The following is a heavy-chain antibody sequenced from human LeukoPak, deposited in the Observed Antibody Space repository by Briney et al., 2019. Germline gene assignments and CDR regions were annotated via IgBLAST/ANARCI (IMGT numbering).Heavy chain of an antibody. Sequence: GSLRLSSAASGFTFSSYAMHWVRQAPGKGLEYVSAISSNGGSTYYANSVKGRFTISRDNSKNTLYLQMGSLRAEDMAVYYCARESDYGDYSFNYWGQGTLVTVSS. CDR2: ISSNGGST. V-gene: IGHV3-64*01. D-gene: IGHD4-17*01. CDR1: GFTFSSYA. J-gene: IGHJ4*02. CDR3: ARESDYGDYSFNY.